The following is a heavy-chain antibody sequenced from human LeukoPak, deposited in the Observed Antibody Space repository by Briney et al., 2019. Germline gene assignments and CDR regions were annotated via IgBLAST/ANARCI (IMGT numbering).Heavy chain of an antibody. Sequence: PGGSLRLSCAASGFTFSSYAMHWVRQAPDKGLEWVAVIFHDGSNKFYANSVKGRFIISRDNSKNTLYLQMNSLRVDDSAVYYCARDSLSGGNPEGSTGWGQGTLVTVSS. V-gene: IGHV3-30*04. CDR3: ARDSLSGGNPEGSTG. D-gene: IGHD6-25*01. CDR1: GFTFSSYA. J-gene: IGHJ4*02. CDR2: IFHDGSNK.